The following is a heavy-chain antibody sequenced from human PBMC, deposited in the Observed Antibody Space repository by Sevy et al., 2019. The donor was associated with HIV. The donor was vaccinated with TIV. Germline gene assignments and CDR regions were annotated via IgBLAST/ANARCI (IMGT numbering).Heavy chain of an antibody. Sequence: GGSLRLSCAASGFTFDDYAMHWVRQAPGKGLEWVSGISWNSGSIGYADSVKGRFTISRDNAKNSLYLQMNSLRAEDMALYYCAKGRQRLGGYFDLWGRGTLVTVSS. V-gene: IGHV3-9*03. CDR1: GFTFDDYA. CDR2: ISWNSGSI. J-gene: IGHJ2*01. D-gene: IGHD3-22*01. CDR3: AKGRQRLGGYFDL.